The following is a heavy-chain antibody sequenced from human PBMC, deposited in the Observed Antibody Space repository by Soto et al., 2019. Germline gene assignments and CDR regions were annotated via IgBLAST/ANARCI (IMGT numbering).Heavy chain of an antibody. CDR1: GGSISSGGYS. D-gene: IGHD2-21*02. Sequence: LSLTCAVSGGSISSGGYSWSWIRQPPGKGLEWIGYIYHSGSTYYNPSLKSRVTISVDRSKNQFSLKLSSVTAADTAVYYCARVAYCGGDCYRGFDPWGQGTLVTVSS. CDR2: IYHSGST. CDR3: ARVAYCGGDCYRGFDP. J-gene: IGHJ5*02. V-gene: IGHV4-30-2*01.